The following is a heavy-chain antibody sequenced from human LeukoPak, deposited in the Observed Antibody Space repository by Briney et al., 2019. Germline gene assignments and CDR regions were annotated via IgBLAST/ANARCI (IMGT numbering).Heavy chain of an antibody. CDR2: ISLNSAAI. CDR3: TKHITTDATTPFYYGMDV. CDR1: RFMFSSYA. J-gene: IGHJ6*02. Sequence: TGGSLRLSCAASRFMFSSYAMSWVRQAPGKGLKWVASISLNSAAIYYADSVKGRFTISRDNAKNSLHLQMDSLRAEDTAVYYCTKHITTDATTPFYYGMDVWGQGTTVTVSS. D-gene: IGHD3-22*01. V-gene: IGHV3-21*01.